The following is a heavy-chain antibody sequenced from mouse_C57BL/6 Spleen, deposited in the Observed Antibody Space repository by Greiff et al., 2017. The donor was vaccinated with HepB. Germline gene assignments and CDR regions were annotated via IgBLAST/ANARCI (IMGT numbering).Heavy chain of an antibody. CDR1: GFTFSSYA. V-gene: IGHV5-4*03. J-gene: IGHJ4*01. CDR3: ARGGDDYDVEDYAMDY. CDR2: ISDGGSYT. D-gene: IGHD2-4*01. Sequence: DVMLVESGGGLVKPGGSLKLSCAASGFTFSSYAMSWVRQTPEKRLEWVATISDGGSYTYYPDNVKGRFTISRDNAKNNLYLQMSHLKSEDTAMYYCARGGDDYDVEDYAMDYWGQGTSVTVSS.